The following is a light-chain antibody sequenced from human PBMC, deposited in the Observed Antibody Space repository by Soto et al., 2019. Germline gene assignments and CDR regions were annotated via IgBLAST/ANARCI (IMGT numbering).Light chain of an antibody. V-gene: IGKV1-5*03. CDR3: QHYDTHSWT. CDR2: KAS. Sequence: DIQMTQSPSTLSASVGDRVTITCRASQSLRNWLAWYQQKPGKAPKLLIYKASSLESGVPSRFSGSGSGAEFTLTINGLQPDDFATYYYQHYDTHSWTFGQGTKGEIK. J-gene: IGKJ1*01. CDR1: QSLRNW.